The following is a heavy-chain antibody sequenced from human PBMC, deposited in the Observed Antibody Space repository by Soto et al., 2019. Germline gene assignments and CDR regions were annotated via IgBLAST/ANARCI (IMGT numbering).Heavy chain of an antibody. V-gene: IGHV3-30-3*01. CDR1: GFTFSSYA. CDR3: AREESSSGYFPSLDY. J-gene: IGHJ4*02. Sequence: GGSLRLSCAASGFTFSSYAMHWVRQAPGKGLEWVAVISYDGSNKYYADSVKGRFTISRDNSKNTLYLQMNSLRAEDTAVYYCAREESSSGYFPSLDYWGQGTLVTVSS. CDR2: ISYDGSNK. D-gene: IGHD3-22*01.